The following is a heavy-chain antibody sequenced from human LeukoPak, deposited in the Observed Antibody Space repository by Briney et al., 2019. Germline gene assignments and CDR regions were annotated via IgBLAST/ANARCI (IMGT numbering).Heavy chain of an antibody. Sequence: SGPTLLNPTQTLTLTCTFSGFSVNTNGVGVGWIPQPPGNALEWLALMYWDDDKRYSPSLKSRLTITKDIAKNQVVLIMTNMDPGDTATYYCARPSNSMVRGVTGYFDLWGRSTLVTVSS. CDR3: ARPSNSMVRGVTGYFDL. D-gene: IGHD3-10*01. J-gene: IGHJ2*01. CDR2: MYWDDDK. CDR1: GFSVNTNGVG. V-gene: IGHV2-5*02.